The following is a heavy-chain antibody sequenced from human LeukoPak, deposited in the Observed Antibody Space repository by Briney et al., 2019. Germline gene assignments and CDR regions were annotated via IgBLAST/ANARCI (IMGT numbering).Heavy chain of an antibody. CDR3: ARASGCTANSCHPDY. J-gene: IGHJ4*02. Sequence: PSETLSLTCTVSGGSISSGDYYWTWIRQHPGEGLEWIGYIFYSGTTYYNPSLKSRVTISVDTSKNQFSLNLSSVTAADTAVYYCARASGCTANSCHPDYWGQGTPVTVSS. CDR1: GGSISSGDYY. D-gene: IGHD2-8*02. CDR2: IFYSGTT. V-gene: IGHV4-31*03.